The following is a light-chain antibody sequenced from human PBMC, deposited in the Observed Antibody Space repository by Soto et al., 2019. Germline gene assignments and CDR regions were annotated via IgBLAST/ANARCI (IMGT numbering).Light chain of an antibody. V-gene: IGKV1-5*03. J-gene: IGKJ1*01. CDR3: QQYDNNWT. Sequence: DIQMTQSPSSLSASVGERVTITCRASQSISDYLAWYQQKPGKAPRLLIYRASTLQGGVPSRFSGSGSGTEFTLTISSLQPDDCATYYCQQYDNNWTFGQGTKVDI. CDR2: RAS. CDR1: QSISDY.